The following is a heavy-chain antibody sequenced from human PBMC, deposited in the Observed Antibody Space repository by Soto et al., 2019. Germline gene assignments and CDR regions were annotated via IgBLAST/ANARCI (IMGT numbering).Heavy chain of an antibody. CDR3: AREKEQLVSYYGMDV. D-gene: IGHD6-6*01. CDR2: IWYDGSNK. J-gene: IGHJ6*02. CDR1: GFTFSSYG. V-gene: IGHV3-33*01. Sequence: GGSLRLSCAASGFTFSSYGMHWVRQAPGKGLEWVAVIWYDGSNKYYADSVKGRFTISRDNSKNTLYLQMNSLRAEDTAVYYCAREKEQLVSYYGMDVWGQGTTVTVSS.